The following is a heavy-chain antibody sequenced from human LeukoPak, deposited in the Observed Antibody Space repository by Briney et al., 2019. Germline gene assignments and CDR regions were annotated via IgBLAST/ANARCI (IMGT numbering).Heavy chain of an antibody. CDR2: MNPNSGNT. J-gene: IGHJ4*02. D-gene: IGHD1-1*01. CDR3: ARETTSGPVDS. CDR1: GYTFTSYD. V-gene: IGHV1-8*03. Sequence: ASVKVSCKASGYTFTSYDINWVRQATGQGLEWMGWMNPNSGNTGYAQKFQGRVTITRNTSLSTAYIELSSLRYEDTAVYYCARETTSGPVDSWGQGTLVTVSS.